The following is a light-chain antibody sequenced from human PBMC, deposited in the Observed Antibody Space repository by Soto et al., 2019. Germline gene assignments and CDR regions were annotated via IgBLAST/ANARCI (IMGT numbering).Light chain of an antibody. Sequence: DIQMTQSPSSLSASVGDRVTITCQASQDISNYLNWYQQQPGKDHKLLIYDASNLETGVPSRFNGSGAGTHCTCTIRSMQPEVIVQDYCQQYENLPPITFGQGTRLEIK. V-gene: IGKV1-33*01. CDR2: DAS. CDR3: QQYENLPPIT. CDR1: QDISNY. J-gene: IGKJ5*01.